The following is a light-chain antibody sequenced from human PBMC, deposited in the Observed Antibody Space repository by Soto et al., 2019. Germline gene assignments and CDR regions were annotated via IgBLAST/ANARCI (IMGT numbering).Light chain of an antibody. CDR3: QQYYRYPLT. J-gene: IGKJ4*01. CDR1: QGLSSY. V-gene: IGKV1-8*01. Sequence: IQMTQSPSTLSASVEDRVTITCRESQGLSSYLSCYHQKPWKAAKLLIYAASTLQSGVPSRFSGSGSGTDFTLTISCLQSEYFATYYCQQYYRYPLTFGGGTKVDIK. CDR2: AAS.